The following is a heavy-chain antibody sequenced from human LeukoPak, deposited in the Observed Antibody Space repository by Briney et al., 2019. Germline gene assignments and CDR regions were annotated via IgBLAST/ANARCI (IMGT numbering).Heavy chain of an antibody. Sequence: PSETLSLTCTVSGGSMSNYYWSWIRQPPGKGLEWIAYILYSGSTNYNPSLKSRVTISIDTSKNQFSLKLSSVTAADTAVCYCARAPFYYYMDVWGKGTTVTVSS. J-gene: IGHJ6*03. CDR1: GGSMSNYY. CDR3: ARAPFYYYMDV. V-gene: IGHV4-59*01. CDR2: ILYSGST.